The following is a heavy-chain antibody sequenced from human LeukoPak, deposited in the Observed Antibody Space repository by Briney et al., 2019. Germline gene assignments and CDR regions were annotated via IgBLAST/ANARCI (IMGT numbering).Heavy chain of an antibody. D-gene: IGHD6-13*01. J-gene: IGHJ4*02. CDR1: GFTFSTYS. CDR2: ISGSGGST. CDR3: AKDSAAFDY. Sequence: GGSLRLSCAASGFTFSTYSMNWVRRAPGKGLEWVSAISGSGGSTYYADSVKGRFTISRDNSKNTLYLQMNSLRAGDTAVYYCAKDSAAFDYWGQGTLVTVSS. V-gene: IGHV3-23*01.